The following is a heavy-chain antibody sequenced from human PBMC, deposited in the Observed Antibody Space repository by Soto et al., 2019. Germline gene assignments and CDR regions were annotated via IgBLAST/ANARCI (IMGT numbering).Heavy chain of an antibody. V-gene: IGHV1-18*04. D-gene: IGHD2-2*01. CDR2: ISAYNGNT. CDR3: ARTPYCISTSYSSEYNCFDP. CDR1: GYTFTSYG. J-gene: IGHJ5*02. Sequence: QVQLVQSGAEVKKPGASVKVSCKASGYTFTSYGISWVRQAPGQGLEWMGWISAYNGNTNYAQKLQGRVTMTTDKSTSTAYMGLRSLRSDDTAVNSCARTPYCISTSYSSEYNCFDPWGKGALVTVSS.